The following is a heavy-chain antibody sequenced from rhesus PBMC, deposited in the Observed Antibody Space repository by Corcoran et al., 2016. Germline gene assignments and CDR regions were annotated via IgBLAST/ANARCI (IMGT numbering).Heavy chain of an antibody. CDR3: ARRPGGQLVFDY. Sequence: QVQLQESGPGVVKPSETLSLTCAVSGGSISGYYLWSWFRQAPGKGLEWIGYIYGSGSSTNYNPSLKSRVTLSVDTSKNQLSLKLSSVTTADTAVYYCARRPGGQLVFDYWGQGVLVTVSS. CDR2: IYGSGSST. CDR1: GGSISGYY. V-gene: IGHV4S11*01. D-gene: IGHD6-13*01. J-gene: IGHJ4*01.